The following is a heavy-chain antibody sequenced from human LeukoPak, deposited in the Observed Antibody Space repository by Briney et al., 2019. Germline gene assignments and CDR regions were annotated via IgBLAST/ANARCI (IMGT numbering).Heavy chain of an antibody. Sequence: PSETLSLTCAVYGGSFSGYYWSWIRQPPGKGLEWIGEINHSGSTNYNPSLKSRVTISVDTSKNQFSLKLSSVTAADTAVYYCARGLKYYYDSSGPKGRWFDPWGQGTLVTVSS. V-gene: IGHV4-34*01. D-gene: IGHD3-22*01. CDR1: GGSFSGYY. CDR2: INHSGST. CDR3: ARGLKYYYDSSGPKGRWFDP. J-gene: IGHJ5*02.